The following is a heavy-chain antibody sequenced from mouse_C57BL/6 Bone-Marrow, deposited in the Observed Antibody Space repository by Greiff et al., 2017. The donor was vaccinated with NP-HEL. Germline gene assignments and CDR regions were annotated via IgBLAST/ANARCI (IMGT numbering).Heavy chain of an antibody. D-gene: IGHD1-1*01. CDR3: ARYYGTASYAMDY. CDR2: IHPNSGST. CDR1: GYTFTSYW. Sequence: VQLQQPGAELVKPGASVKLSCKASGYTFTSYWMHWVKQRPGQGLEWIGMIHPNSGSTNYNEKFKSKATLTVDKSSSTAYMQLSSLTSEDSAVYYCARYYGTASYAMDYWGQGTPVTVSS. J-gene: IGHJ4*01. V-gene: IGHV1-64*01.